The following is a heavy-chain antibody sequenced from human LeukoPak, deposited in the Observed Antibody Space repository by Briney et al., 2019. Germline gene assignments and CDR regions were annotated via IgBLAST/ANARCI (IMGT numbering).Heavy chain of an antibody. Sequence: GGSLRLSCAASGFSFSSYSMNWVRQAPGKGLEWVSSISSRSSDIYYADSVKGRFTISRDNAKNSLLLLMDSLRAGDTAVYYRARRSRTLGEYYGGNRGEGTLGTLSS. J-gene: IGHJ4*02. V-gene: IGHV3-21*01. CDR1: GFSFSSYS. CDR3: ARRSRTLGEYYGGN. CDR2: ISSRSSDI. D-gene: IGHD4-23*01.